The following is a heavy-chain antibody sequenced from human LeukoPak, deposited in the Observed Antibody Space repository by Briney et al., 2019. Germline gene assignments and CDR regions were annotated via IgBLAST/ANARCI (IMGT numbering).Heavy chain of an antibody. CDR1: GFTFSNYG. CDR3: AKDYSSDWNLDY. Sequence: PGGSLRLSCAASGFTFSNYGMHWVRQAPGKGLEWVAFIRYDGSNKYYEDSVKGRFTISRDNSKNTLYLQMNGLRAEDTAMYYCAKDYSSDWNLDYWGQGTLVTVSS. J-gene: IGHJ4*02. CDR2: IRYDGSNK. V-gene: IGHV3-30*02. D-gene: IGHD6-19*01.